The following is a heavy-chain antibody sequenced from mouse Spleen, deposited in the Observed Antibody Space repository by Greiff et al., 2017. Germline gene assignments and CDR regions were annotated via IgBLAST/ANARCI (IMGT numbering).Heavy chain of an antibody. Sequence: LQQPGSELVRPGASVKLSCKASGYTFTSYWMHWVKQRPGQGLEWIGNIYPGSGSTNYDEKFKSKATLTVDTSSSTAYMQLSSLTSEDSAVYYCTRSYGNYWYFDVWGAGTTVTVSS. V-gene: IGHV1S22*01. CDR1: GYTFTSYW. CDR2: IYPGSGST. J-gene: IGHJ1*01. CDR3: TRSYGNYWYFDV. D-gene: IGHD2-1*01.